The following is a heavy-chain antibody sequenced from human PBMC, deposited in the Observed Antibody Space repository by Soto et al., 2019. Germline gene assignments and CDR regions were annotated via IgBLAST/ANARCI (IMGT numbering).Heavy chain of an antibody. CDR1: GGSISSYY. J-gene: IGHJ5*02. CDR3: ARGSIAAAGKNWFDP. V-gene: IGHV4-59*01. D-gene: IGHD6-13*01. Sequence: SETLSLTCTVSGGSISSYYWSWIRQPPRKGLEWIGYIYYSGSTNYNPSLKSRVTISVDTSKDQFSLSLSSVTAADTAVYYCARGSIAAAGKNWFDPWGQGTLVTVS. CDR2: IYYSGST.